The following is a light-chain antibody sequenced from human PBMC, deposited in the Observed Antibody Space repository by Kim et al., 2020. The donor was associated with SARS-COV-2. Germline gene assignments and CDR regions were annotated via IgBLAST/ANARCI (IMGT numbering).Light chain of an antibody. V-gene: IGKV1-27*01. Sequence: PPVRYRVTITCRASQGISKDLAWYQQKPGNAPKLLIFAASALQSGVPTRFSGSGSGTDFTLTISSLQPEDVATYYCQKYNGAPWTFGQGTKVEIK. J-gene: IGKJ1*01. CDR2: AAS. CDR3: QKYNGAPWT. CDR1: QGISKD.